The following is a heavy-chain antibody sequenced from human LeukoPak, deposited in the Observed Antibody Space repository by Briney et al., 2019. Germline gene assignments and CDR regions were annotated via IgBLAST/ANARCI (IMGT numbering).Heavy chain of an antibody. J-gene: IGHJ4*02. CDR3: AKGGQITAYYFDY. CDR1: GFTFSSYG. CDR2: IRYDGSNK. Sequence: PGGSLRLSCAASGFTFSSYGMHWVRQAPGQGLEWVAFIRYDGSNKYYADSVKDRFTISRDNSKNTLYLQMNSLRAEDTAVYHCAKGGQITAYYFDYWGQGTLVTVSS. D-gene: IGHD3-16*01. V-gene: IGHV3-30*02.